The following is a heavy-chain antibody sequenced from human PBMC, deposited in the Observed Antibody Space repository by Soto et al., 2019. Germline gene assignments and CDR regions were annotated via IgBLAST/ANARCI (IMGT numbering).Heavy chain of an antibody. V-gene: IGHV3-30-3*01. CDR1: GFTFSSYT. Sequence: QVQLVESGGGVVQPGRSLRLSCAASGFTFSSYTMHWVRQAPGKGLEWVAVISNDGSNKYHADSVKGRFTISRDNSKDTLYLQMSSLRAEDTAVYYCARDHGSGSYDYWGQGTLVTVSS. D-gene: IGHD3-10*01. CDR2: ISNDGSNK. J-gene: IGHJ4*02. CDR3: ARDHGSGSYDY.